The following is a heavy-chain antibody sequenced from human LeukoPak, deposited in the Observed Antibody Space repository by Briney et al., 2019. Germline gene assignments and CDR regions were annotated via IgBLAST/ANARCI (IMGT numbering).Heavy chain of an antibody. CDR1: GFTFSSYW. CDR3: AKDTPSRIDS. V-gene: IGHV3-74*01. Sequence: PGGSLRLSCAASGFTFSSYWMDWVRQGPGKGLAWVSRISSDGSSTKYADSVKGRFTISRDNAKNTLYLQMNSLRAEDTAVYYCAKDTPSRIDSWGQGTLVTVSS. J-gene: IGHJ4*02. CDR2: ISSDGSST.